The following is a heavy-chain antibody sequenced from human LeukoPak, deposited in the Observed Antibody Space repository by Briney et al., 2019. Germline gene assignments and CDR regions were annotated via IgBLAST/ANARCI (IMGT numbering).Heavy chain of an antibody. V-gene: IGHV5-51*01. Sequence: GESLKISCKGSGYTFTNYWIGWVRQMPGKGLEWMGIIYPGDSDTRYSPSFQGQVTISADKSISTAYLQWRSLKASDTAMYYCARDRGYCSSASCYDVFDILGQGTMVTVSS. CDR1: GYTFTNYW. J-gene: IGHJ3*02. D-gene: IGHD2-2*01. CDR2: IYPGDSDT. CDR3: ARDRGYCSSASCYDVFDI.